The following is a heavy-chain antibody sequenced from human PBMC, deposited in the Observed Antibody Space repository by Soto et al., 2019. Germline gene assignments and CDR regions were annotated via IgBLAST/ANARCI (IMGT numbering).Heavy chain of an antibody. V-gene: IGHV4-61*01. D-gene: IGHD2-21*02. CDR3: GRLVSCGGDEDC. Sequence: QVQLQESGPGLVKPSETLSLTCTVSGDSVSGGSFYWSWIRQPPGKGLEWIGYIYFTGSTNYNPSLKRRVTMSVDASKNQFSRNLMSVTAADTAIYYCGRLVSCGGDEDCWGQGIPVAVSS. CDR1: GDSVSGGSFY. J-gene: IGHJ1*01. CDR2: IYFTGST.